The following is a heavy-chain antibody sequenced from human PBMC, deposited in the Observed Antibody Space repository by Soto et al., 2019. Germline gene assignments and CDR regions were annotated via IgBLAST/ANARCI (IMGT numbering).Heavy chain of an antibody. CDR2: MNPNSGNT. J-gene: IGHJ2*01. CDR3: ARRMTWSLWCFDL. CDR1: GYTFKDYD. D-gene: IGHD3-3*01. Sequence: QVQLLQSGAEVKQPGTSVRVSCRASGYTFKDYDINWVRRALGQGLEWTGWMNPNSGNTAYARKFHDRITMTRSVSAGTAFMELNSLTPEDTAVYYCARRMTWSLWCFDLWGSGTQVTVSS. V-gene: IGHV1-8*01.